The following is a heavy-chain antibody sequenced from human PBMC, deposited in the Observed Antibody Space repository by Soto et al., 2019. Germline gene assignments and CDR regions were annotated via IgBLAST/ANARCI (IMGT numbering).Heavy chain of an antibody. CDR2: IYYSGST. CDR3: ARYGSGSSVWFDP. J-gene: IGHJ5*02. D-gene: IGHD3-10*01. V-gene: IGHV4-59*01. Sequence: SETLSLTCTVSGGSLSSYYLSWIRQPPGKGLEWIGYIYYSGSTIYNPSLKSRVTISVDTSKNQFSLKLSSVIAADTAVYYCARYGSGSSVWFDPWGQGTLVTVS. CDR1: GGSLSSYY.